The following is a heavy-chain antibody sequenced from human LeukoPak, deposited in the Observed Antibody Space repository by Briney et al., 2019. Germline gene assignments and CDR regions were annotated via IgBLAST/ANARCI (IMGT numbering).Heavy chain of an antibody. V-gene: IGHV3-74*01. CDR2: ISSDGSST. CDR3: ARKSPEHQGAFDI. CDR1: GFTFSTYW. D-gene: IGHD1-14*01. J-gene: IGHJ3*02. Sequence: GGSLRLSCAASGFTFSTYWMYWIRQAPGKGLVWVSRISSDGSSTNYADSVKGRFTSSRENAKNSLYLQMNSLRDGDTAVYYCARKSPEHQGAFDIWGQGTMVTVSS.